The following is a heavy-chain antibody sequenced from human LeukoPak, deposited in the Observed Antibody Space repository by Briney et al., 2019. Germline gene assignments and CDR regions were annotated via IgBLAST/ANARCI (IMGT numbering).Heavy chain of an antibody. J-gene: IGHJ4*02. CDR2: IYHSGST. V-gene: IGHV4-30-2*01. D-gene: IGHD2-15*01. CDR1: GGSISSGGYS. CDR3: ARGTLGYDY. Sequence: PSETLSLTCAVSGGSISSGGYSWSWIRQPPGKGLEWIGYIYHSGSTYYNPSLKSRVTISVDRSKNQFSLKLSSVTAADTAVYYYARGTLGYDYWGQGTLVTVSS.